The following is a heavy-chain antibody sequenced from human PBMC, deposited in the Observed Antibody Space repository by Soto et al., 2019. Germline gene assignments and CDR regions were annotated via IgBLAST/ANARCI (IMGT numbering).Heavy chain of an antibody. CDR3: ARGGIVTTITWPDY. CDR1: GFTFSSYS. Sequence: GGSLRLSCAASGFTFSSYSVHWVRQAPGKGLEYVSVISNNGGSTYYANSVKGRFTISRDNSKNTLYLQMGSLRAEDMAVYYCARGGIVTTITWPDYWGQGTLVTVSS. J-gene: IGHJ4*02. D-gene: IGHD5-12*01. CDR2: ISNNGGST. V-gene: IGHV3-64*01.